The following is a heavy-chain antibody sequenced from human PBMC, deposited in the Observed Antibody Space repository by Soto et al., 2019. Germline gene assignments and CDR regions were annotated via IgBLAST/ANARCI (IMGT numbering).Heavy chain of an antibody. CDR3: AREYCSSTSCLNWFDP. CDR1: GFTFSSYS. V-gene: IGHV3-48*01. J-gene: IGHJ5*02. Sequence: GGSLRLSCAASGFTFSSYSMNWVRRAPGKGLEWVSYISSSSSTIYYADSVKGQFTISRDNAKNSLYLQMNSLRAEDTAVYYCAREYCSSTSCLNWFDPWGQGTLVTVSS. CDR2: ISSSSSTI. D-gene: IGHD2-2*01.